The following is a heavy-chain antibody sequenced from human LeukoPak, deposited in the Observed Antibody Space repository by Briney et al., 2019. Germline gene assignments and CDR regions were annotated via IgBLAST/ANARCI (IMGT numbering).Heavy chain of an antibody. CDR3: ARARWAVVTPSYDFDY. CDR1: GGSISSGGYY. CDR2: IYYSGST. V-gene: IGHV4-31*03. Sequence: PSETLSLTCTVSGGSISSGGYYWSWIRQHPGTGLEWIGYIYYSGSTYYNPSLKSRVTISVDTSKNQFSLKLSSVTAADTAVYYCARARWAVVTPSYDFDYWGQGTLVTVSS. J-gene: IGHJ4*02. D-gene: IGHD4-23*01.